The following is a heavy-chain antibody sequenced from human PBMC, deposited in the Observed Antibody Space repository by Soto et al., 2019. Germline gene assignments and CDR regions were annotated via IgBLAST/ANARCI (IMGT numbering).Heavy chain of an antibody. CDR3: TTRAGYGARYFYYGMDV. CDR1: GFIFNDAW. CDR2: IKTKTEGWTT. V-gene: IGHV3-15*07. Sequence: GGSLRLSCAASGFIFNDAWMNWVRQAPGKGLEWVGRIKTKTEGWTTDYAAPVKGRFSMSRDDSTNTLYLQMNSLKTEDTAVYYCTTRAGYGARYFYYGMDVWGQGAAVTVSS. J-gene: IGHJ6*02. D-gene: IGHD4-17*01.